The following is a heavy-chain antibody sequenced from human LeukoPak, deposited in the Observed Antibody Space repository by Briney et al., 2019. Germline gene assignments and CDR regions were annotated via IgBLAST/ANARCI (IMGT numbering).Heavy chain of an antibody. CDR2: INHSGST. CDR1: GGSFSGYY. J-gene: IGHJ4*02. CDR3: ARAPVIDSGYDY. D-gene: IGHD5-12*01. V-gene: IGHV4-34*01. Sequence: SETLSLTCAVYGGSFSGYYWSWIRQPPGKGLEWIGEINHSGSTNYNPSLKSRVTISVDTSKNQFSLKLSSVTAADTAVYDCARAPVIDSGYDYWGQGTLVTVSS.